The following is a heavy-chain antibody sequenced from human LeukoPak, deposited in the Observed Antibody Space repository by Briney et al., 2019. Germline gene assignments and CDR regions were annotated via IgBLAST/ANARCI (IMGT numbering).Heavy chain of an antibody. CDR2: INSGGSST. CDR3: ARGREYSGHDLDY. Sequence: GGSLRLSCAASGFTFSSYWMHWVRQAPGKGLVWVSCINSGGSSTSADSVKGRLTISRDNAKTTLYLQINSLRAEDTAIYYCARGREYSGHDLDYWGQGTLVTVSS. D-gene: IGHD5-12*01. J-gene: IGHJ4*02. V-gene: IGHV3-74*01. CDR1: GFTFSSYW.